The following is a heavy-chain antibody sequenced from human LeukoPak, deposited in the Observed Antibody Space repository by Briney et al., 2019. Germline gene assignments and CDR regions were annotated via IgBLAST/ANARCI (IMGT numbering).Heavy chain of an antibody. CDR2: ISSSSSYI. V-gene: IGHV3-21*01. Sequence: GGSLRLSCAASGFTFSSYSMNWVRQAPGKGLEWVSSISSSSSYIYYADSVKGRFTISRDNAKNSLYLQMNSLRAEDTAVYYCARVLRPGLRHSSSFDYWGQGTLVTVSS. J-gene: IGHJ4*02. CDR1: GFTFSSYS. CDR3: ARVLRPGLRHSSSFDY. D-gene: IGHD6-13*01.